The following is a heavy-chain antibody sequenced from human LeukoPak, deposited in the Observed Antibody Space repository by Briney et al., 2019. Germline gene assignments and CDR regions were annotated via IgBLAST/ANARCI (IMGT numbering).Heavy chain of an antibody. CDR3: ALARDTAMVTVFDY. J-gene: IGHJ4*02. CDR1: GFSLSTSGVG. D-gene: IGHD5-18*01. CDR2: IYWNDDK. Sequence: VSGPTLVNPTQTLTLTCTFSGFSLSTSGVGVGWIRQPPGKALEWLALIYWNDDKRYSPSLKSRLTITKDTSKNQVVLTMTNMDPVDTATYYCALARDTAMVTVFDYWAREPWSPSPQ. V-gene: IGHV2-5*01.